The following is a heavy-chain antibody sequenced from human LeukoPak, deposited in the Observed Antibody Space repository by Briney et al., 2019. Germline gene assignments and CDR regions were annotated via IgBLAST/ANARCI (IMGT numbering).Heavy chain of an antibody. D-gene: IGHD3-10*01. J-gene: IGHJ5*02. V-gene: IGHV3-48*03. CDR1: GFTFSSYE. CDR2: ISSSGSTI. Sequence: PGGSLRLSCAASGFTFSSYEMNWVRQAPGKGLEWVSYISSSGSTIYYADSVKGRFTISRDNSKNTLYLQMNSLRAEDTAVYYCARTTTYYYGSGSYYPDGWFDPWGQGTLVTVSS. CDR3: ARTTTYYYGSGSYYPDGWFDP.